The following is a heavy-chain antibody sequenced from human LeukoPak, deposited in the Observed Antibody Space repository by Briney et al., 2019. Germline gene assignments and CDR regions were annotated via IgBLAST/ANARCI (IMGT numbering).Heavy chain of an antibody. Sequence: GGSLRLSCAASGFTFSNAWMSWVRQAPRKGLQWVGRIKSKTDGGTTDYAAPVKGRFTISRDDSKNTLYLQMNSLKTEDTAVYYCTTDYYCSSTSCPYYFDYWGQGILVTVSS. J-gene: IGHJ4*02. CDR1: GFTFSNAW. CDR3: TTDYYCSSTSCPYYFDY. D-gene: IGHD2-2*01. V-gene: IGHV3-15*01. CDR2: IKSKTDGGTT.